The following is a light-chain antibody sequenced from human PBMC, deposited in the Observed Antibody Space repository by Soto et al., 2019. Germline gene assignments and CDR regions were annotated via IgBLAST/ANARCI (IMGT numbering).Light chain of an antibody. V-gene: IGKV3-20*01. J-gene: IGKJ4*01. CDR2: GAS. Sequence: EIVLTQSPGTLSLSPGERATLSCRASQNINNDLAWYQQKPGQAPRLLIYGASSRATGIPARFSGGGSGTDFTLTISRLEPEDFAVYYCQQFSSYPLTFGGGTKVDIK. CDR3: QQFSSYPLT. CDR1: QNINND.